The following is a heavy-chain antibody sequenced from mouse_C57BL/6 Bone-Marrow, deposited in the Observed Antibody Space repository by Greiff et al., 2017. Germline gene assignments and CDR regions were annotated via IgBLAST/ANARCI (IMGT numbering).Heavy chain of an antibody. CDR3: TRGDYDYAWFAY. D-gene: IGHD2-4*01. CDR2: IDPETGGT. J-gene: IGHJ3*01. Sequence: QVQLQQSGAELVRPGASVTLSCKASGYTFTDYEMHWVKQTPVHGLEWIGAIDPETGGTAYNQKFKGQAILPADKSSSTAYMELRSLTSEDSAVYYCTRGDYDYAWFAYWGQGTLVTVSA. V-gene: IGHV1-15*01. CDR1: GYTFTDYE.